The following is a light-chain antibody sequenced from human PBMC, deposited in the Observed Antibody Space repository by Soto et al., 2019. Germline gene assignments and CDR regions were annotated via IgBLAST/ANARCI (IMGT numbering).Light chain of an antibody. Sequence: DIHMTQSPSTLSASVGDRVTITCRASQSISSWLAWYKQKPGKAPKLLIYDASILESGVPSRFSGVGSGPDFTLTISSLKPDDFATYYCQQYNSYSSTFGQGTKVEIK. CDR2: DAS. CDR1: QSISSW. J-gene: IGKJ1*01. CDR3: QQYNSYSST. V-gene: IGKV1-5*01.